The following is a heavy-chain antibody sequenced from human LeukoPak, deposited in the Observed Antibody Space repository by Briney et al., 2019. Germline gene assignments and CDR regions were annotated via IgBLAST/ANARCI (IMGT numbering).Heavy chain of an antibody. CDR2: INHSGST. CDR1: GGSFSGYY. Sequence: KPSETLSLTCAVYGGSFSGYYWSWIRQPPGKGLEWIGEINHSGSTNYNPSLKSRVTISVDTSKNQFSLKLSSVTAADTAVYYCAKILLRYAFDIWGQGTMVTVSS. V-gene: IGHV4-34*01. D-gene: IGHD3-10*01. CDR3: AKILLRYAFDI. J-gene: IGHJ3*02.